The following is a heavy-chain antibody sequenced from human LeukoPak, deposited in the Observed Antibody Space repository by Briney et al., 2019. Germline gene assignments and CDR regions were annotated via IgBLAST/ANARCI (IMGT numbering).Heavy chain of an antibody. J-gene: IGHJ6*03. D-gene: IGHD3-9*01. CDR2: ISSSSSYI. CDR3: AGDSNFDWFYYYYYMDV. Sequence: GGSLRLSCAASGFTFSSYSMNWVRQAPGKGLEWVSSISSSSSYIYYADSVKGRFTISRDNAKNSLYLQMNSLRAEDTAVYYCAGDSNFDWFYYYYYMDVWGKGTTVTVSS. V-gene: IGHV3-21*01. CDR1: GFTFSSYS.